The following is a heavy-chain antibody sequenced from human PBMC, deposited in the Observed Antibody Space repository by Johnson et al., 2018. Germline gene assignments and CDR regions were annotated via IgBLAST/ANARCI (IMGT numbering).Heavy chain of an antibody. CDR3: ARDCRGGAGSYRYYMDV. CDR2: INQDGSST. J-gene: IGHJ6*03. CDR1: GFSLTKYW. D-gene: IGHD2-15*01. V-gene: IGHV3-74*01. Sequence: VQLQESGGGLVQPGGSLRLSCAASGFSLTKYWMHWVRQAPGKGLAWVSRINQDGSSTAYADSVKGRFTISRDNAKNSLYLQMSSLRADDRAVYYCARDCRGGAGSYRYYMDVWGKGTTVTVSS.